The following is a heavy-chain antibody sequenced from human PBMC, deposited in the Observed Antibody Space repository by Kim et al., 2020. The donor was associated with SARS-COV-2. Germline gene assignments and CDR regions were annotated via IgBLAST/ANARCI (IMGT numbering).Heavy chain of an antibody. CDR2: IRSKAYGGTT. J-gene: IGHJ4*02. V-gene: IGHV3-49*03. CDR1: GFTFGDYA. Sequence: GGSLRLSCTASGFTFGDYAMSWFRQAPGKGLEWVGFIRSKAYGGTTEYAASVKGRFTISRDDSKSIAYLQMNSLKTEDTAVYYCTRDVKPNIHVFDYWGQGTLVTVSS. CDR3: TRDVKPNIHVFDY.